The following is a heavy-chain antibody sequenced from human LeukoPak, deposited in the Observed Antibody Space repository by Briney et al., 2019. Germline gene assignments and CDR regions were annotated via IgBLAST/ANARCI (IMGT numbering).Heavy chain of an antibody. D-gene: IGHD5-18*01. CDR2: IYTSGST. Sequence: SETLSLTCTVSGGSISSGSYYWSWIRQPAGKGLEWLGRIYTSGSTNYNPSLKSRVTISVDTSKNQFSLKLSSVTAADTAVYYCARDRPLHTAMVWGRNWFDPWGQGTLATVSS. CDR3: ARDRPLHTAMVWGRNWFDP. V-gene: IGHV4-61*02. J-gene: IGHJ5*02. CDR1: GGSISSGSYY.